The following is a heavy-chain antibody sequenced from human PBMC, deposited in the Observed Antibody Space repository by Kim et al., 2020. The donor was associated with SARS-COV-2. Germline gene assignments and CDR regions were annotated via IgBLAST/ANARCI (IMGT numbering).Heavy chain of an antibody. D-gene: IGHD4-17*01. J-gene: IGHJ4*02. Sequence: NSNPSLKSRVTISVDTSKNQVSLKLSSVTAADTALYYCARGGGDYAPFDYWGQGTLVTVSS. V-gene: IGHV4-34*01. CDR3: ARGGGDYAPFDY.